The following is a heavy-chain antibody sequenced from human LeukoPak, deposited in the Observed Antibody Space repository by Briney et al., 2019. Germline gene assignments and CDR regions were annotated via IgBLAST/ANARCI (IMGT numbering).Heavy chain of an antibody. J-gene: IGHJ4*02. CDR2: ISSSGDTR. CDR3: AREGSYFFDD. CDR1: GFTFSTYE. Sequence: GGSLRLSCATSGFTFSTYEMNWVRQAPGKGLKWVSYISSSGDTRYYADSVKGRFTISRDNAEKSLYLQMNSLRADDTAVYYCAREGSYFFDDWGQGTLVTVSS. D-gene: IGHD1-26*01. V-gene: IGHV3-48*03.